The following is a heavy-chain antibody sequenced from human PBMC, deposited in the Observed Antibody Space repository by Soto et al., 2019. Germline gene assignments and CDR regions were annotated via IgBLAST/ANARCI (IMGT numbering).Heavy chain of an antibody. CDR2: ISTYNGDT. V-gene: IGHV1-18*01. CDR1: GYTFTTSG. D-gene: IGHD1-26*01. CDR3: ARQGSWPYYYYGLVV. J-gene: IGHJ6*02. Sequence: QVQLVQSGPEVRKPGASVKVSCEASGYTFTTSGISWVRQVPGQGLEWMGWISTYNGDTNSAQNFQGRVLMTADTSTGTAYMELMSLKSEDTAVYYCARQGSWPYYYYGLVVWGQGTTVTVSS.